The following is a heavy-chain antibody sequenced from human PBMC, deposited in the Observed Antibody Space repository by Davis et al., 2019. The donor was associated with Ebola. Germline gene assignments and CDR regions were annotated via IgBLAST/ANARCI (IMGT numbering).Heavy chain of an antibody. CDR2: IWYDGSNK. Sequence: GGSLRLSCAASGFTFSSYGMHWVRQAPGKGLEWVAVIWYDGSNKYYADSVKGRFTICRDNSKNTLYLQMNSLRAEDTAVYYCARGYYDSSGSDYWGQGTLVTVSS. J-gene: IGHJ4*02. D-gene: IGHD3-22*01. CDR1: GFTFSSYG. CDR3: ARGYYDSSGSDY. V-gene: IGHV3-33*01.